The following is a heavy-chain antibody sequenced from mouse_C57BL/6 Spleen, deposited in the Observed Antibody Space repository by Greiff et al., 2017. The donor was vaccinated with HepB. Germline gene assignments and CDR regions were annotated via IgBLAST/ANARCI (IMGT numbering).Heavy chain of an antibody. Sequence: QVQLKQPGAELVKPGASVKLSCKASGYTFTSYWMHWVKQRPGQGLEWIGMIHPNSGSTNYNEKFKSKATLTVDKSSSTAYMQLSSLTSEDSAVYYCACGLPYYAMDYWGQGTSVTVSS. CDR1: GYTFTSYW. V-gene: IGHV1-64*01. J-gene: IGHJ4*01. CDR2: IHPNSGST. CDR3: ACGLPYYAMDY. D-gene: IGHD2-2*01.